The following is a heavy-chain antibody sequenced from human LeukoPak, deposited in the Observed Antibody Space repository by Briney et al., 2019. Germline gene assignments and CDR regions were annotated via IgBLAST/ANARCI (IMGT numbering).Heavy chain of an antibody. CDR1: GFTFSSYS. CDR2: ISSSSSTI. Sequence: PGGSLRLSCAASGFTFSSYSMNWVRQAPGKGLEWVSYISSSSSTIYYADSVKGRFTISRDNAKNSLYLQMNSLRAEDTAVYYRASASVVTAIPNFDYWGQGTLVTVSS. J-gene: IGHJ4*02. CDR3: ASASVVTAIPNFDY. V-gene: IGHV3-48*01. D-gene: IGHD2-21*02.